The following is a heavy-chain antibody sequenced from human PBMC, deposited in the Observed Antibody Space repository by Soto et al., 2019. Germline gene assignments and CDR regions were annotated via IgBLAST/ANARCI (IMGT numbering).Heavy chain of an antibody. CDR2: MNPNTGNR. J-gene: IGHJ5*02. CDR1: GYTFTSSD. Sequence: QVQLVQSGAEVKKPGASVRVSCKASGYTFTSSDVYWVRQATGQGLELMGWMNPNTGNRGYAQKFQGRVTMTRNTSISTAYMELSSLRSEDTAVYYCARGSNHCSGGSCYSDWFDPWGKGTPVTVSS. V-gene: IGHV1-8*01. CDR3: ARGSNHCSGGSCYSDWFDP. D-gene: IGHD2-15*01.